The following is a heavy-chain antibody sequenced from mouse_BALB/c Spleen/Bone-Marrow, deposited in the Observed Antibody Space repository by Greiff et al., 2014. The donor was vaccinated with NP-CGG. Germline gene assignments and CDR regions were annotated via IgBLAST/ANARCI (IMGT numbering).Heavy chain of an antibody. CDR3: ARGNYGNYVDYFDY. J-gene: IGHJ2*01. D-gene: IGHD2-1*01. V-gene: IGHV5-6-3*01. Sequence: DVQLVEYGGGLVQPGGSLKLSCAASGFTFSSYGMSWVRQTPDKRLELVASINSNGGSTYYPDSVKGRFTISRDNAKNTLSLQMSSLKSEDTAMYYCARGNYGNYVDYFDYWGQGTTLTVSS. CDR1: GFTFSSYG. CDR2: INSNGGST.